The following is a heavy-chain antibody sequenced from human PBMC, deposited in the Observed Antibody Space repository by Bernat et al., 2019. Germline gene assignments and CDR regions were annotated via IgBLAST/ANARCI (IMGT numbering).Heavy chain of an antibody. V-gene: IGHV3-23*01. J-gene: IGHJ3*02. Sequence: EVQLLESGGGLVQPGGSLRLSCAASGFTFSSYAMSWVRQAPGKGLEWVSAISGSGGSKYYEDSVEGRFTISRDNSKNTPYLQMNSLRAEDTAVYYCAKFYTPDQRKNWGEWPSRVNAFDIWGQGTMVTVSS. CDR1: GFTFSSYA. D-gene: IGHD3-16*01. CDR3: AKFYTPDQRKNWGEWPSRVNAFDI. CDR2: ISGSGGSK.